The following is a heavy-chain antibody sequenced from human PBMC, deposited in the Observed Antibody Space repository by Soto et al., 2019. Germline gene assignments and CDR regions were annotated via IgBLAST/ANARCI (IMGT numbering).Heavy chain of an antibody. CDR1: GFTFSSYG. D-gene: IGHD1-26*01. CDR2: ISYDGSNK. CDR3: AKEGGAGY. J-gene: IGHJ4*02. Sequence: QVQLVESGGGVVQPGRSLRLSCAASGFTFSSYGMHWVRQAPGKGLEWVAVISYDGSNKYYADSVKGRFTISRDNSKNTLYLQMNSLRAEDAAVYYCAKEGGAGYWCQGTLVTVSS. V-gene: IGHV3-30*18.